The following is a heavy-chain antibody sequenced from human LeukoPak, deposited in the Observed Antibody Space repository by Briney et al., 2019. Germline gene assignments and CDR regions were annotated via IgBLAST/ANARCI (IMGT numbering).Heavy chain of an antibody. CDR3: ARATYYYDSSGYYLNAFDI. CDR1: GATFSIYA. CDR2: IIPIFGTA. V-gene: IGHV1-69*06. D-gene: IGHD3-22*01. Sequence: ASVNVSCKASGATFSIYAISWVRQAPGQGLEWMGGIIPIFGTANYAQKFQGRVTISADKSTSTAYMELSSLRSEDTAVYYCARATYYYDSSGYYLNAFDIWGQGTMVTVSS. J-gene: IGHJ3*02.